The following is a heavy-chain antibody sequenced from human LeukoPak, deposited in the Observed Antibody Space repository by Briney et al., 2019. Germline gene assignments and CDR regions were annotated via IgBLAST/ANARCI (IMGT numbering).Heavy chain of an antibody. CDR2: IRYDGSNK. CDR3: AEASPEGWSGYYTGWTTLR. V-gene: IGHV3-30*02. CDR1: GFTFSSYG. Sequence: PGGSLRLSCAASGFTFSSYGMHWVRQAPGKGLEWVAFIRYDGSNKYYADSVKGRFTISTDNSKNTLYLQMNSLRAEDTAVYYCAEASPEGWSGYYTGWTTLRWGQGTLVTVSS. D-gene: IGHD3-3*01. J-gene: IGHJ4*02.